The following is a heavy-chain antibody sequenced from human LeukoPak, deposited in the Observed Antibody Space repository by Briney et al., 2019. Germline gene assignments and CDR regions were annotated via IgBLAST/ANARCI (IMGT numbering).Heavy chain of an antibody. CDR1: GFTFSSYA. J-gene: IGHJ4*02. D-gene: IGHD3-22*01. CDR3: AREDWDTKNTYYYDRRVY. CDR2: ISGSGGST. V-gene: IGHV3-23*01. Sequence: PGGSLRLSCAASGFTFSSYAMSWVRQAPGKGLEWVSAISGSGGSTYYADSVKGRFTISRDNSKNTLYLQMNSLRAEDTAVYYCAREDWDTKNTYYYDRRVYWGQGTLVTVSS.